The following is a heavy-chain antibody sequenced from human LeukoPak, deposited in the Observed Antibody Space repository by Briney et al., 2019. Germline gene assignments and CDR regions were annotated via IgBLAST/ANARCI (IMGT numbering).Heavy chain of an antibody. CDR3: ARLISNYDILTGYKTHNWFDP. CDR2: IYTSGST. CDR1: GGSISSYY. Sequence: SETLSLTCTVSGGSISSYYWSWIRQPAGKGLEWIGRIYTSGSTNYNPSLKSRVTMSVDTSKNQFSLKLSSVTAADTAVYYCARLISNYDILTGYKTHNWFDPWGQGTLVTVSS. D-gene: IGHD3-9*01. V-gene: IGHV4-4*07. J-gene: IGHJ5*02.